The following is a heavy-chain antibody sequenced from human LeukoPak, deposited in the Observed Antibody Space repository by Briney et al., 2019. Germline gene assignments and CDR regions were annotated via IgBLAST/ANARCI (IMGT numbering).Heavy chain of an antibody. D-gene: IGHD6-19*01. CDR3: ARDNRVWSSGWYIGYYYYGMDV. CDR1: GFTFSSYS. Sequence: GGSLRLSCAASGFTFSSYSMNWVRQAPGKGLEWVSYISSSSSTIYYADSVKGRFTISRDNAKNSLYLQMNSLRAEDTAVYYCARDNRVWSSGWYIGYYYYGMDVWGQGTTVTVSS. J-gene: IGHJ6*02. CDR2: ISSSSSTI. V-gene: IGHV3-48*01.